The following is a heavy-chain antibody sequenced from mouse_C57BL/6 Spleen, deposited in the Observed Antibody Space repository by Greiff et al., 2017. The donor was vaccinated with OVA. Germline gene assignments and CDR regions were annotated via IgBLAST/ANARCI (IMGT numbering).Heavy chain of an antibody. J-gene: IGHJ2*01. CDR3: AREGDGSGGFDY. CDR1: GFTFSDYY. Sequence: EVQLVESEGGLVQPGSSMKLSCTASGFTFSDYYMAWVRQVPEKGLEWVANINYDGSSTYYLDSLKSRFIISRDNAKNILYLQMSSLKSEDTATYYCAREGDGSGGFDYWGQGTTLTVSS. CDR2: INYDGSST. V-gene: IGHV5-16*01. D-gene: IGHD1-1*01.